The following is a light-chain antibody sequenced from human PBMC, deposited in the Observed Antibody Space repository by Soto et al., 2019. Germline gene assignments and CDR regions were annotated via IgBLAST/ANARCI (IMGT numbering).Light chain of an antibody. CDR1: RMLLHSNGNNY. V-gene: IGKV2-28*01. CDR2: LGS. J-gene: IGKJ1*01. Sequence: DIVMTQSPLSLAVTPGEPSSISFISSRMLLHSNGNNYLDWYVQKPGHSPQLLIYLGSTRASGVPDRFSGSGSGTDFTLTISRVEAEDVGVYYCMQPLQTPWTFGQGTKVDIK. CDR3: MQPLQTPWT.